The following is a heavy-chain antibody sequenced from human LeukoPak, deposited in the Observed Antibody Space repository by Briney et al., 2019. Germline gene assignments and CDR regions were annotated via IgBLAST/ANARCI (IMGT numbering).Heavy chain of an antibody. Sequence: GGSLRLSCAASGFTFDDYGMSWVRQAPGKGLEWVSGINWNGGSTGYADSVKGRFTISRDNSKNTLYPQMNSLRAEDSAVYYCAEHTSNWYHFEYXXQGTLVTVXS. CDR3: AEHTSNWYHFEY. D-gene: IGHD6-13*01. CDR2: INWNGGST. V-gene: IGHV3-20*04. CDR1: GFTFDDYG. J-gene: IGHJ4*02.